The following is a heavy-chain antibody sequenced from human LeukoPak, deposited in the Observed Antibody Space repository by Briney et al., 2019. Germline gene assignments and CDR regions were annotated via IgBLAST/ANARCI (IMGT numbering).Heavy chain of an antibody. CDR2: IRQDGDTK. Sequence: GGSLRLSCAASGFPFNAYWMTWVRQAPGKGLEWVANIRQDGDTKYYVDSVKGRFTISRDSAMNSLYLQMNSLRAEDTAIYYCARSLPYGTTWYGRSDFWGQGTLVTVSS. V-gene: IGHV3-7*03. J-gene: IGHJ4*02. CDR3: ARSLPYGTTWYGRSDF. D-gene: IGHD6-13*01. CDR1: GFPFNAYW.